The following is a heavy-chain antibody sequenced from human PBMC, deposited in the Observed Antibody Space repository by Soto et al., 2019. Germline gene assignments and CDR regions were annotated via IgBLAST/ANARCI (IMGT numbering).Heavy chain of an antibody. J-gene: IGHJ4*02. CDR2: IYYSGST. CDR1: RGPISSGTNY. D-gene: IGHD6-25*01. CDR3: AGHEAGWYFDS. Sequence: PSETLSLTCTVSRGPISSGTNYWAWIRQPPGKGLEWIADIYYSGSTFYNPSLKSRVTISLDTSKNQFSLKLRSVTAADTAVYYGAGHEAGWYFDSWGQGTLVTVSS. V-gene: IGHV4-39*01.